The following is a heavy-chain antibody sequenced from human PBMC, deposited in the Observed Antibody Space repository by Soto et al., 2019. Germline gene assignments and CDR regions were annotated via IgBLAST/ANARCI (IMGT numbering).Heavy chain of an antibody. CDR3: ARHSPDYDILTGYSFDY. D-gene: IGHD3-9*01. CDR1: GGSISSSSYY. J-gene: IGHJ4*02. V-gene: IGHV4-39*01. CDR2: IYYSGST. Sequence: QLQLQESGPGLVKPSETLSLTCTVSGGSISSSSYYWGWIRQPPGKGLEWIGSIYYSGSTYYNPSLKSQVTISVDTAKNQFSLKLSSVTAADTAVYYCARHSPDYDILTGYSFDYWGQGTLVTVSS.